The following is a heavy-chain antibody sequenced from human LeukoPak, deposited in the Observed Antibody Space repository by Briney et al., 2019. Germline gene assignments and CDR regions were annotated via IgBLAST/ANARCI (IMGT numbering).Heavy chain of an antibody. V-gene: IGHV1-69*05. Sequence: VKVSCKASGGTFSSYAISWVRQAPGQGLEWMGGIIPIFGTANYAQKFQGRVTITTDESTSTAYMELSSLRSEDTAVYYCARGITGTTGYYYYYMDVWGKGTTVTVSS. D-gene: IGHD1-7*01. J-gene: IGHJ6*03. CDR1: GGTFSSYA. CDR3: ARGITGTTGYYYYYMDV. CDR2: IIPIFGTA.